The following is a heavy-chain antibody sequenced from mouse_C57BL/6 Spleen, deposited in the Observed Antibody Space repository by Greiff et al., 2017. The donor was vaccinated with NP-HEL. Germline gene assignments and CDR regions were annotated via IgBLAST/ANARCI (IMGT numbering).Heavy chain of an antibody. V-gene: IGHV1-69*01. CDR2: IDPSDSYT. CDR3: ARNYDGSSPYFDV. J-gene: IGHJ1*03. CDR1: GYTFTSYW. Sequence: QVQLQQPGAELVMPGASVKLSCKASGYTFTSYWMHWVKQRPGQGLEWIGEIDPSDSYTNYNQKFKGKSTLTVDKSSSTAYMQLSSLTSEDSAVYYCARNYDGSSPYFDVWGTGTTVTVSS. D-gene: IGHD1-1*01.